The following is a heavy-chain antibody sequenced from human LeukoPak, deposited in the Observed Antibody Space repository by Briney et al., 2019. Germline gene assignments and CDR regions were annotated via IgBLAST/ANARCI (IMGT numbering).Heavy chain of an antibody. J-gene: IGHJ4*02. Sequence: GGSLRLSCAPSGFTFSSYGMPWVRQAPGKGLEGVAVLWYDGSKPYYADSMKGRLTISRENSKNTLYLKMNGLGAEDTAVYYCAGGPTEYYYDSSGYNTDYWGQGTLVTGSS. V-gene: IGHV3-33*01. CDR1: GFTFSSYG. CDR2: LWYDGSKP. D-gene: IGHD3-22*01. CDR3: AGGPTEYYYDSSGYNTDY.